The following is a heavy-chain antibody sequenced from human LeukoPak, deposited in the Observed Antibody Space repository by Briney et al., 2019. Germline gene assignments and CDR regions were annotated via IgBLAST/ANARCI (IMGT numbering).Heavy chain of an antibody. J-gene: IGHJ4*02. Sequence: GGSLRLSCGASGSTLSSYAMHWVRQAPGKGLEWVALISYDGSNKYYADSVKGRFTISRDNSKNTLYLQMNSLRAEDTAVYYCTRGGLCSSGSYSLYSLDFWGQGTLVTVSS. V-gene: IGHV3-30-3*01. CDR3: TRGGLCSSGSYSLYSLDF. D-gene: IGHD6-19*01. CDR2: ISYDGSNK. CDR1: GSTLSSYA.